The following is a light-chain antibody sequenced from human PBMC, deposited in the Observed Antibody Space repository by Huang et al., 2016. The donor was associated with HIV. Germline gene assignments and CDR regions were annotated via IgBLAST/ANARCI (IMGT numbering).Light chain of an antibody. J-gene: IGKJ4*01. CDR3: QQYGNSPLT. CDR1: QSIIGSRRVRN. CDR2: GAY. Sequence: DIVLTQSPGTLSLSPGERATLYCRASQSIIGSRRVRNLAWYQQKRGQAPRLLIYGAYIRATGVPDRFSGSGSGTDFTLTINRLEPEDFAVYYCQQYGNSPLTFGGGTKVEIK. V-gene: IGKV3-20*01.